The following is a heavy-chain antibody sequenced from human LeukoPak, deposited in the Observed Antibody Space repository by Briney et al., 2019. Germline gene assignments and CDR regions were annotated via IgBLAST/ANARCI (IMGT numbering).Heavy chain of an antibody. CDR3: ARRTYGSGWYYFDY. Sequence: PGGSLRLSCAASGFTVSTNYMTWVRQAPGKGLEWVSLINSGGITYYADSVKGSFTISIDNSKNTLYLQMNSLRAEDTAVYYRARRTYGSGWYYFDYWGQGTLVTVSS. D-gene: IGHD6-19*01. CDR1: GFTVSTNY. CDR2: INSGGIT. J-gene: IGHJ4*02. V-gene: IGHV3-66*01.